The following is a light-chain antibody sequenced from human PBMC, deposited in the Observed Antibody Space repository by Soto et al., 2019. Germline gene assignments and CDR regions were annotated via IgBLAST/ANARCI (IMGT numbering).Light chain of an antibody. Sequence: QSVLTQPPSVSGAPGQRVTISCTGSISNIGRGYDVHWYQQLRGSAPRLLLSGDSNRPSGVPDRFSGSRSGTSASLAITGLQAQDEADYYCQTFDSSPTISWVFGGGTKLTV. CDR2: GDS. CDR3: QTFDSSPTISWV. V-gene: IGLV1-40*01. CDR1: ISNIGRGYD. J-gene: IGLJ3*02.